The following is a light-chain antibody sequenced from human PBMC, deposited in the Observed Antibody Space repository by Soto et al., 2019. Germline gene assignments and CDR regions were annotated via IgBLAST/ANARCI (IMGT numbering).Light chain of an antibody. CDR1: QTVSFY. J-gene: IGKJ3*01. CDR2: DAS. CDR3: QQRSNWPPFT. Sequence: EIVLPQSPATLSLSPGERATLSCRASQTVSFYLAWYQQKPGQAPRLLIYDASKSATGTPARFSGSGSGTDFTPTISSLQPKAVAVYYYQQRSNWPPFTFGPGTKVDI. V-gene: IGKV3-11*01.